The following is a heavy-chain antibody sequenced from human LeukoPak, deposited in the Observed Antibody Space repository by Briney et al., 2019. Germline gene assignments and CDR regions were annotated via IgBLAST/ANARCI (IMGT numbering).Heavy chain of an antibody. V-gene: IGHV3-74*01. CDR1: GFTFSSYW. Sequence: PGGSLRLSCAASGFTFSSYWMRWVRQAPGKGVVWVSRINSDGSSTSYADSVKGRFTISRDNAKNTLYLQMNSLRAEDTAVYYCAREQLPYGDYAGYFDLWGRGTLVTVSS. CDR3: AREQLPYGDYAGYFDL. J-gene: IGHJ2*01. CDR2: INSDGSST. D-gene: IGHD4-17*01.